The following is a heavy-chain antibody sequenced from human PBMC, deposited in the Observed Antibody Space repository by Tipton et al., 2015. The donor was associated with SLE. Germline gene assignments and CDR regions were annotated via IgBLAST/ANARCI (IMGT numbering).Heavy chain of an antibody. CDR2: IRSDSSYK. CDR1: GFTLSSYN. CDR3: AKDQAVAVDGMDV. Sequence: SLRLSCAASGFTLSSYNMNWVRQAPGKGLEWVSSIRSDSSYKYYADSVKGRFTISRDNSKNTLYLQMNSLRAEDTAVYYCAKDQAVAVDGMDVWGQGTTVTVSS. V-gene: IGHV3-21*01. J-gene: IGHJ6*02. D-gene: IGHD6-19*01.